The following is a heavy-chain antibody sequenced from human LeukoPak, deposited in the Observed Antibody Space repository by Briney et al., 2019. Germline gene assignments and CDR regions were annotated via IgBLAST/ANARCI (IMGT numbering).Heavy chain of an antibody. CDR1: GFTLSNYW. V-gene: IGHV3-74*03. D-gene: IGHD1-26*01. Sequence: GGSLRLSCAGSGFTLSNYWMHWVRQGPGKGLAWVSRIYSDGSRTTYADSVKGRFTISGDNAKNTLYLQMDSLRADDTAVYYCTISGRGGAFDIWGQGTMVTVSS. CDR3: TISGRGGAFDI. CDR2: IYSDGSRT. J-gene: IGHJ3*02.